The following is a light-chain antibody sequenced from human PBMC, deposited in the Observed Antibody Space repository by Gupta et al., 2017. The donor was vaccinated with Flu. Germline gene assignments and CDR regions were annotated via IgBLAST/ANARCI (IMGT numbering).Light chain of an antibody. CDR2: EVS. CDR1: SSDIGNYNR. Sequence: TISCTGTSSDIGNYNRVSWYQQPPGTAPKLMIYEVSNRPSGVPDRFSGSKSGNTASLTISGLQAEDEADYYCSSYTSSYTYVFGTGTKLTVL. CDR3: SSYTSSYTYV. V-gene: IGLV2-18*02. J-gene: IGLJ1*01.